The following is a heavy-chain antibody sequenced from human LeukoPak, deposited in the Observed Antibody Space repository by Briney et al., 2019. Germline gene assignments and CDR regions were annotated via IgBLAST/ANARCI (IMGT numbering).Heavy chain of an antibody. CDR2: VTGRGGST. V-gene: IGHV3-23*01. D-gene: IGHD3-9*01. CDR1: GFTFSNYA. CDR3: AKWGDFDILTGYYVSDF. J-gene: IGHJ4*02. Sequence: GGSLRLSCVASGFTFSNYAMSWVRQAPGKRLEWVSAVTGRGGSTYYADSVKGRFTISRDNSRNTLFPQMNSLRAEDTAIYYCAKWGDFDILTGYYVSDFWGQGTLVTVSS.